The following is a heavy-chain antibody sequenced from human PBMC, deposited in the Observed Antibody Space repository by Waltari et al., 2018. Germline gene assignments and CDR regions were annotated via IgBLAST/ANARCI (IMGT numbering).Heavy chain of an antibody. CDR3: AKGGQQWLLSIDY. J-gene: IGHJ4*02. CDR1: GFTFSRYG. Sequence: QVQLVESGGGVVQPGRSLRLSCAASGFTFSRYGLHWVRQAPGKGLGWGAVRWYDGSNKYYADSGKGRFTISRDNSKNTLDLQMNSLRAEDTAMYYCAKGGQQWLLSIDYWGQGTLVTVSS. V-gene: IGHV3-30*18. D-gene: IGHD6-19*01. CDR2: RWYDGSNK.